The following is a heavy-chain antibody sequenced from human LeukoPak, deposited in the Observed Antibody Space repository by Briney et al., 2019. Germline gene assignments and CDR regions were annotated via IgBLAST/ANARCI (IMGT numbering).Heavy chain of an antibody. V-gene: IGHV4-4*09. D-gene: IGHD3-3*01. CDR3: ARERYDFWSFDY. Sequence: SETLSLTCTVSGGSFSSYYWSWIRQPPGKGLEWIGYIYTTGTISYNPSLKSRVTISLDTSKNQFSLQRSSVTAADTAVYYCARERYDFWSFDYWGQGTLVTFSS. CDR1: GGSFSSYY. J-gene: IGHJ4*02. CDR2: IYTTGTI.